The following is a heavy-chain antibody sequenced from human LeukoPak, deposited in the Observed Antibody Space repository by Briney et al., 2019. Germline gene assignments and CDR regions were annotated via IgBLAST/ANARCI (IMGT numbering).Heavy chain of an antibody. D-gene: IGHD3-9*01. CDR1: GFTFSHYG. J-gene: IGHJ6*03. CDR2: ISSDGVEK. V-gene: IGHV3-30*04. Sequence: GRSLRLSCEASGFTFSHYGIQWVRQTPGKGLEWVAAISSDGVEKHYADSVKGRFTISRDNSKSTLYLQMNSLRAEDTALYYCAREGHYDILTGYSPVEYYFYYMDVWGKGTTVTVSS. CDR3: AREGHYDILTGYSPVEYYFYYMDV.